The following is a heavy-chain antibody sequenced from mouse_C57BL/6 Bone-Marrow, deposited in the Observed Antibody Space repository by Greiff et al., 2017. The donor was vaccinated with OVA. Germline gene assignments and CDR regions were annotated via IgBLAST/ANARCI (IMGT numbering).Heavy chain of an antibody. D-gene: IGHD1-1*01. Sequence: DVHLVESGGGLVKPGGSLKLSCAASGFTFSSYAMSWVRQTPEKRLEWVATISDGGGYTYYPDNVKGRFTITRDKAKNNLYLQMSHLKSEDSAMYYGTRDKTYYDGYWYFDVWGTGTTVTVSS. V-gene: IGHV5-4*01. CDR3: TRDKTYYDGYWYFDV. CDR1: GFTFSSYA. J-gene: IGHJ1*03. CDR2: ISDGGGYT.